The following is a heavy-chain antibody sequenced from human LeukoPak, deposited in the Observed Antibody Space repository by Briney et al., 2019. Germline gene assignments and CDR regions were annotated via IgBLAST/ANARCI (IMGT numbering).Heavy chain of an antibody. CDR3: ARVLRYFDWVYGMDV. D-gene: IGHD3-9*01. V-gene: IGHV4-59*01. J-gene: IGHJ6*02. CDR2: IYYSGST. CDR1: GGAISSYY. Sequence: SETLSLTCTVSGGAISSYYWSWIRQPPGKGLEWIGYIYYSGSTNYNPSLKIRVTISVDTSKNQFSLKLSAVTAADTAVYYCARVLRYFDWVYGMDVWGQGTTVTVSS.